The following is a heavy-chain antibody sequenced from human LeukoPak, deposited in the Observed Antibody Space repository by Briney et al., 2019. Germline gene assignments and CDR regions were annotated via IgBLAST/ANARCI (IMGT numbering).Heavy chain of an antibody. V-gene: IGHV1-69*04. D-gene: IGHD3-22*01. CDR2: IIPILGIA. Sequence: ASVKVSCKASRGTLSSYAISGVRQAPGQGLEWMGRIIPILGIANYAQKFQGRVTITADKSTSTAYMELSSLRSEDTAVYYCARDSSEQYYYDSSGYYRGNWFDPWGQGTLVTVSS. J-gene: IGHJ5*02. CDR3: ARDSSEQYYYDSSGYYRGNWFDP. CDR1: RGTLSSYA.